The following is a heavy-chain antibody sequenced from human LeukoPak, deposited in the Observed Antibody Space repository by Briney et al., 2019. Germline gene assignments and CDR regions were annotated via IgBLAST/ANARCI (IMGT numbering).Heavy chain of an antibody. J-gene: IGHJ3*02. CDR1: GYTLTELS. Sequence: ASVKVSCKVSGYTLTELSMHWVRQAPGKGLEWMGGFGPEDGETIYAQKFQGRVTMTEDTSTDTAYMELSSLRSEDTAVYYCATRGHVTWAHAFDIWGQGTMVTVSS. CDR3: ATRGHVTWAHAFDI. D-gene: IGHD3-16*01. CDR2: FGPEDGET. V-gene: IGHV1-24*01.